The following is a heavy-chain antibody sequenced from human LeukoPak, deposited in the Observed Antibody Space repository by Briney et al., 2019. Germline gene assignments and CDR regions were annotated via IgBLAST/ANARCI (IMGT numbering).Heavy chain of an antibody. V-gene: IGHV4-39*01. CDR3: ARGQFWSGYSI. CDR2: IYYSGST. J-gene: IGHJ4*02. Sequence: SETLSLTCTVSGGSVSSSSYYWGWIRQPPGKGLEWIGSIYYSGSTYYNPSLKSRVTISVDTSKNQFSLKLSSVTAADTAVYYCARGQFWSGYSIWGQGTLVTVSS. CDR1: GGSVSSSSYY. D-gene: IGHD3-3*02.